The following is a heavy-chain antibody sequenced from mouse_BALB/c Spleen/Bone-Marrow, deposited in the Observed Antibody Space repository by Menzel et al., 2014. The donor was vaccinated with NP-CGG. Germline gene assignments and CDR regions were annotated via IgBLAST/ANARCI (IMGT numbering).Heavy chain of an antibody. CDR2: IYPGDGDI. V-gene: IGHV1-82*01. Sequence: QVQLQQSGPELVKPGASVKISCKASGYAFSSSWVNWVKRRPGQGLEWIGRIYPGDGDIYYNGKFKGKATLTADKSSSTAYMQLSSLTSVDSAVYFCARSDGYRVMDYWGQGTSVTVSS. J-gene: IGHJ4*01. CDR3: ARSDGYRVMDY. D-gene: IGHD2-3*01. CDR1: GYAFSSSW.